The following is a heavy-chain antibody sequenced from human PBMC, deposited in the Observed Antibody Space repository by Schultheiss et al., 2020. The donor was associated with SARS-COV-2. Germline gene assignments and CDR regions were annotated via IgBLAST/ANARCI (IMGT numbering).Heavy chain of an antibody. J-gene: IGHJ6*03. CDR1: GGSIPYSY. D-gene: IGHD3-16*01. V-gene: IGHV4-59*01. Sequence: SETLSLTCTVSGGSIPYSYWSWLRQPPGKRPEWIGYIYYSGSTYYNPSLKSRVTISVDTSKNQFSLKLSSVTAADTAVYYCARMIGYVDVWGKGTTVTVSS. CDR3: ARMIGYVDV. CDR2: IYYSGST.